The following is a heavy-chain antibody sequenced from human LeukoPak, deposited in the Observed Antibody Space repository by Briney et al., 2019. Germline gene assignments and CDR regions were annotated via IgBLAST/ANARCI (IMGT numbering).Heavy chain of an antibody. V-gene: IGHV4-61*01. CDR1: GGSVSNSLYY. D-gene: IGHD5-18*01. CDR3: ARVLRAASWRSYDY. CDR2: IYYDGDT. J-gene: IGHJ4*02. Sequence: SETLSLTCTVSGGSVSNSLYYWSWIRQPPGKGLEWIGYIYYDGDTNYNPSLKSRVIISIDTSSNQFSLRLNSMTAADTAVYYCARVLRAASWRSYDYWGQGSLVTVSS.